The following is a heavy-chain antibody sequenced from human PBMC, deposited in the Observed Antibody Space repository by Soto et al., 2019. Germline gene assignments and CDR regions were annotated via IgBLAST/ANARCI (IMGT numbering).Heavy chain of an antibody. CDR1: GDSLTSYW. J-gene: IGHJ4*02. CDR2: IYPGDSDT. V-gene: IGHV5-51*01. CDR3: ARLVTYLGTYYFDY. Sequence: GESLKISCKGSGDSLTSYWIGWVRQMPGKGLKWMGIIYPGDSDTRYSPSFQGQVTISADKSISTAYLQWSSLKASDTAMYYCARLVTYLGTYYFDYWGQGTLVTVSS. D-gene: IGHD2-2*02.